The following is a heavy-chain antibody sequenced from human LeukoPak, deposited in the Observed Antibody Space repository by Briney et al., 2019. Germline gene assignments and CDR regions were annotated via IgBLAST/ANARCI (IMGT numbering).Heavy chain of an antibody. CDR2: IYHSGST. CDR1: GYSISSGYY. Sequence: SETLSLTCTVSGYSISSGYYWGWIRQPPGKGLEWIGSIYHSGSTYYNPSLKSRFTISVDTSKNQFSLKLSSVTAADTAVYYCASRSVDCSSTSCPLKQWGQGTLVTVSS. CDR3: ASRSVDCSSTSCPLKQ. D-gene: IGHD2-2*01. J-gene: IGHJ4*02. V-gene: IGHV4-38-2*02.